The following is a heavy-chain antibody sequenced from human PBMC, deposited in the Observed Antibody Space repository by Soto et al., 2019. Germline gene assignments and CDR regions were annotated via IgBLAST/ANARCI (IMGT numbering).Heavy chain of an antibody. D-gene: IGHD5-12*01. CDR2: IYYSGST. V-gene: IGHV4-30-4*01. CDR1: GGSISSGDYY. J-gene: IGHJ6*02. CDR3: ARERRDGYNWNYYGMDV. Sequence: SETLSLTCTVSGGSISSGDYYWSWIRQPPGKGLEWIGYIYYSGSTYYNPSLKSRVTISVDTSKNQFSLKLSSVTAADTAVYYCARERRDGYNWNYYGMDVWGQGTTVTVSS.